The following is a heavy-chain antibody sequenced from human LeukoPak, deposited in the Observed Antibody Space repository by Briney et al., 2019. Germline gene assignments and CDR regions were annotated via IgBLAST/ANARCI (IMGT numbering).Heavy chain of an antibody. CDR1: GFTFSTYG. CDR2: SRNKANSYTT. Sequence: GGSLRLSCAASGFTFSTYGMNWVRQAPGKGLEWVGRSRNKANSYTTEYAASVKGRFTISRDDLKNSLYLQMNSLKTEDTAVYYCARGRSDTFDIWGQGTMVTVSS. CDR3: ARGRSDTFDI. J-gene: IGHJ3*02. V-gene: IGHV3-72*01.